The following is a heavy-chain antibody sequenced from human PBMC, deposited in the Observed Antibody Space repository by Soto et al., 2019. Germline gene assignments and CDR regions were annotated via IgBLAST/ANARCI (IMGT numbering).Heavy chain of an antibody. CDR3: ARSYGSGSYFTEPYYYGMDV. Sequence: ASVRVSCKASGFTFTNSAVQWVRQAPGQGLEWMGWINPNSGGTNYAQKFQGWVTMTRDTSISTAYMELSRLRSDDTAVYYCARSYGSGSYFTEPYYYGMDVWGQGTTVTVSS. J-gene: IGHJ6*02. V-gene: IGHV1-2*04. D-gene: IGHD3-10*01. CDR2: INPNSGGT. CDR1: GFTFTNSA.